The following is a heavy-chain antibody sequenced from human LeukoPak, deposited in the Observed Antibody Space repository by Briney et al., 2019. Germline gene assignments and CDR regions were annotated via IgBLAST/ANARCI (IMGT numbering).Heavy chain of an antibody. CDR1: GFTFSSYA. J-gene: IGHJ3*01. V-gene: IGHV3-21*01. CDR3: ARDRQWLVLVDAFDL. D-gene: IGHD6-19*01. CDR2: ISSSSSYI. Sequence: GGSLRLSCAASGFTFSSYAMNWVRQAPGKGLEWVSSISSSSSYIYYADSVKGRFTISRDNAKNSLYPQMNSLRAEDTAVYYCARDRQWLVLVDAFDLWGQGTMVTVSS.